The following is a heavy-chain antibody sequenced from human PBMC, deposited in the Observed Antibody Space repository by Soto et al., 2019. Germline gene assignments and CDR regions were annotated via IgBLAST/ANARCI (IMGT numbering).Heavy chain of an antibody. V-gene: IGHV4-4*07. D-gene: IGHD3-10*01. CDR2: IYTSGST. CDR3: ARDRITLANDDFDI. Sequence: SETLSLTCTVSGGSISSYYWSWIRQPAGKGLEWIGRIYTSGSTNYNPSLKSRVTMSVDTSKNQFSLNLSSVTAAADTAVYYCARDRITLANDDFDIWGQGTMVTVS. J-gene: IGHJ3*02. CDR1: GGSISSYY.